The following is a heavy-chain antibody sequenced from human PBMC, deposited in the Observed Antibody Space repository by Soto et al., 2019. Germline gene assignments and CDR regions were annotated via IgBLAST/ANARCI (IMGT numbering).Heavy chain of an antibody. D-gene: IGHD3-10*01. Sequence: SVKVSCKASGGTFSSYAISWVRQAPGQGLEWMGGIIPIFGTANYAQKFQGRVTITADKSTSTAYMELSSLRSEDTAVYYCARTITMVRGVIIEPDYYYYYGMDVWGQGTTATVSS. CDR3: ARTITMVRGVIIEPDYYYYYGMDV. J-gene: IGHJ6*02. CDR1: GGTFSSYA. V-gene: IGHV1-69*06. CDR2: IIPIFGTA.